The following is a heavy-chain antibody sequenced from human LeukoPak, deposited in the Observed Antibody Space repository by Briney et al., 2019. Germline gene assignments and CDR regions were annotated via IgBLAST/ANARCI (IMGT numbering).Heavy chain of an antibody. CDR1: GYSISSGYY. CDR2: IYHSGST. CDR3: ARGAYYYASSGFFTFHI. J-gene: IGHJ3*02. D-gene: IGHD3-22*01. V-gene: IGHV4-38-2*02. Sequence: KPSETLSLTCTVSGYSISSGYYWGWIRQPPGKGLEWIGSIYHSGSTYYNPSLKSRVTISVDTSKNQFSLKLSSVTAADTATYYCARGAYYYASSGFFTFHIWGQGTMVTVSS.